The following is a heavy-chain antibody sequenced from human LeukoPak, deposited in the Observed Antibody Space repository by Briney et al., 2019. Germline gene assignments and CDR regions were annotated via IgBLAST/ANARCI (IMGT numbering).Heavy chain of an antibody. Sequence: PGGSLRLSCAASGFTFSNYWMHWVRQAPGKGLEWVSSISSSSSYIYYADSVKGRFTISRDNAKNSLYLQMNSLRAEDTAVYYCARAQVTINYYYGMDVWGQGTTVTVSS. D-gene: IGHD4-11*01. CDR2: ISSSSSYI. CDR3: ARAQVTINYYYGMDV. V-gene: IGHV3-21*01. J-gene: IGHJ6*02. CDR1: GFTFSNYW.